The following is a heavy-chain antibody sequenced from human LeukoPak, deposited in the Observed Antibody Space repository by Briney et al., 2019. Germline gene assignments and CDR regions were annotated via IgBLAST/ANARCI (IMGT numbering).Heavy chain of an antibody. J-gene: IGHJ4*02. Sequence: SGTLSLTCTVSGGSISSSSYYWGWIRQPPGKGLEWIGRIYYSGSTYYDPSLKSRVTISIDTSKNQLSLKLSSVTAADTAVYYCATPLNSYGYYETWGQGTLVIVSS. CDR3: ATPLNSYGYYET. CDR1: GGSISSSSYY. D-gene: IGHD5-18*01. CDR2: IYYSGST. V-gene: IGHV4-39*07.